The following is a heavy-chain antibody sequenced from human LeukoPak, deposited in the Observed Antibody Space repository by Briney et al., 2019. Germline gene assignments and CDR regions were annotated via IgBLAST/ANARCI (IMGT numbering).Heavy chain of an antibody. CDR1: GFTFSSYW. CDR3: ARDPNYYDSSGYYGPYYFDY. J-gene: IGHJ4*02. D-gene: IGHD3-22*01. CDR2: IKQDGSEK. Sequence: GGSLRLSCAASGFTFSSYWMSWVRQAPGKGLEWMANIKQDGSEKYYVDSVKGRFTISRDNAKNSLYLQMNSLRAEDTAVYYCARDPNYYDSSGYYGPYYFDYWGQGTLVTVSS. V-gene: IGHV3-7*01.